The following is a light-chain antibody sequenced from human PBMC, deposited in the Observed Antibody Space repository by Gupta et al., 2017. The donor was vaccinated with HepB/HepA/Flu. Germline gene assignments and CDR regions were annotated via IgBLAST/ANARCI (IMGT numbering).Light chain of an antibody. CDR3: QSADSSGTYVV. J-gene: IGLJ2*01. CDR2: KDS. Sequence: YELTQPPSVSVSPGQTARITCSGDALPKQYAYWYQQKPGQAPVLVIYKDSERPSGIPERFSGSSSGTTATLTISGVQAEDEADYYCQSADSSGTYVVFGGGTKLTVL. V-gene: IGLV3-25*03. CDR1: ALPKQY.